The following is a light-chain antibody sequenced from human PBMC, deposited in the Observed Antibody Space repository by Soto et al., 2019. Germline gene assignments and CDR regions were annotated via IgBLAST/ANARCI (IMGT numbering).Light chain of an antibody. CDR2: DNT. CDR1: SSNIGTTYD. Sequence: QPVLTQPPSVSGAPGQRVTISCTGTSSNIGTTYDVHWYRHLPGAAPKLLIYDNTYRPSGVPDRFSGSKSGTSASLAITGLQAEDEAYYYCQSFDSSLSASIFGGGTKLTVL. V-gene: IGLV1-40*01. J-gene: IGLJ2*01. CDR3: QSFDSSLSASI.